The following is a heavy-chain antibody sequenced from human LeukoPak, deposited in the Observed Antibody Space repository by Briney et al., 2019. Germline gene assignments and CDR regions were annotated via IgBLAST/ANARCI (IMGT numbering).Heavy chain of an antibody. CDR1: GFSFNTYE. D-gene: IGHD3-22*01. CDR3: ARDRYYFDSTGYVGP. V-gene: IGHV3-48*03. Sequence: GGSLRLSCAASGFSFNTYEMNWVRQAPGKGLEWVSYISSSNTIYYADSVKGRFTISRDNAKNSLYLQMISLRPEDTAIYYCARDRYYFDSTGYVGPWGQGTRVTVSS. J-gene: IGHJ5*02. CDR2: ISSSNTI.